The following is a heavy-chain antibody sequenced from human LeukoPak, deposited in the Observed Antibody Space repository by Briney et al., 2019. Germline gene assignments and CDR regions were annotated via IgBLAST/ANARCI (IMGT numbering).Heavy chain of an antibody. J-gene: IGHJ4*02. V-gene: IGHV1-69*05. CDR2: IIPIYGTS. Sequence: SVKVSCKASGDTLSNYAISWVRQAPGQGLEWMGVIIPIYGTSNYAHKFQGRVTITTDESTGTVYLELNNLRFDDTAVYYCARNIGPSDVDYGSTGDYFDFWGQGTLVTVSS. CDR3: ARNIGPSDVDYGSTGDYFDF. CDR1: GDTLSNYA. D-gene: IGHD4-23*01.